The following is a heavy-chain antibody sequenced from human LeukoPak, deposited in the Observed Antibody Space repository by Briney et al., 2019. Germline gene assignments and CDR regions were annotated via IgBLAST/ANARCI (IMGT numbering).Heavy chain of an antibody. CDR1: GFTFSSYA. J-gene: IGHJ3*02. CDR3: AKDTRIISPVAAFDI. CDR2: ISYDGSNK. V-gene: IGHV3-30-3*01. D-gene: IGHD6-19*01. Sequence: PGGSLRLSCAASGFTFSSYATHWVRQAPGKGLEWVAVISYDGSNKYYADSGKGRFTISRDNSKNTLYLQMNSLRAEDTAVYYCAKDTRIISPVAAFDIWGQGTMVTVSS.